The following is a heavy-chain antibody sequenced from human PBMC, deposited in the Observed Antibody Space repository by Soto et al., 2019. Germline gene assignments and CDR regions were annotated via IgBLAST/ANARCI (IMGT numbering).Heavy chain of an antibody. D-gene: IGHD1-26*01. CDR2: INPNTENP. CDR1: GYNFNSHS. J-gene: IGHJ4*02. CDR3: ARDRASGSFDY. V-gene: IGHV7-4-1*01. Sequence: ASVKVSCKGSGYNFNSHSINWLRQAPGQGLEWMGWINPNTENPTYEQGFTGRFVFSVDTSVSTVYLQIFSLKADDSAVYYCARDRASGSFDYWGQGTLVTVSS.